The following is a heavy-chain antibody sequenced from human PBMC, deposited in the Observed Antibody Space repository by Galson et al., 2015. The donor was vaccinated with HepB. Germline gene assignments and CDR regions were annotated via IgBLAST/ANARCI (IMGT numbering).Heavy chain of an antibody. CDR3: ASGGVDIVATAGIGGY. Sequence: SLRLSCAASGFTFSSYAMHWARQAPGKGLEWVAVISYDGSNKYYADSVKGRFTISRDNSKNTLYLQMNSLRAEDTAVYYCASGGVDIVATAGIGGYWGQGTLVTVSS. V-gene: IGHV3-30-3*01. CDR1: GFTFSSYA. CDR2: ISYDGSNK. J-gene: IGHJ4*02. D-gene: IGHD5-12*01.